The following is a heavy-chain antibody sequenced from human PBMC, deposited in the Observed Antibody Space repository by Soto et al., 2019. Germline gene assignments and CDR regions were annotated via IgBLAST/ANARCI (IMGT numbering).Heavy chain of an antibody. CDR1: GSTFSNYD. J-gene: IGHJ4*02. Sequence: SGGSLRLSCEASGSTFSNYDMDWVRQAPGKGLEWVAIISFDGSKTYYADSVKGRFTVSRDNSKNTLFLQMNSLRPDDTATYYCVREGYSGSYAAFWGQGSLVTVSP. V-gene: IGHV3-30*03. CDR2: ISFDGSKT. CDR3: VREGYSGSYAAF. D-gene: IGHD1-26*01.